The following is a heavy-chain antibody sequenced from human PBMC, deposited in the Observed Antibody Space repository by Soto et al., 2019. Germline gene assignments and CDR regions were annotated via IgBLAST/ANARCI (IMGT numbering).Heavy chain of an antibody. D-gene: IGHD5-12*01. Sequence: GDAMKSSCQGSGYIFTTYWIGWVRQMPGKGLEWMGIIYPTDSDTRYSPSFQGQVTISADKSITTAYLQWSSLRASDTAVYYCARSGYSSHGMDVCGQRTTVTVSS. CDR3: ARSGYSSHGMDV. V-gene: IGHV5-51*01. J-gene: IGHJ6*02. CDR1: GYIFTTYW. CDR2: IYPTDSDT.